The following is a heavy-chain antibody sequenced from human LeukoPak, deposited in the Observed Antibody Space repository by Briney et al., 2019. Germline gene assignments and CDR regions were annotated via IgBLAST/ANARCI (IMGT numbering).Heavy chain of an antibody. CDR3: ASLGDDSGNWFDP. V-gene: IGHV4-59*01. Sequence: SETLSLTCTVSGGSISSYYWSWIRQPPGKGLEWIGYIYYSGSTNYNPSLKSRVTISVDTSKNQFSLKLSSVTAADTAVYYCASLGDDSGNWFDPWGQGTLVTVSS. J-gene: IGHJ5*02. D-gene: IGHD2-15*01. CDR2: IYYSGST. CDR1: GGSISSYY.